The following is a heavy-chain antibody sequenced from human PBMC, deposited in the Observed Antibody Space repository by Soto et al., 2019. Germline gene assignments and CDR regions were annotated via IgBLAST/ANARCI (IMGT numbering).Heavy chain of an antibody. Sequence: PSENLSLTFTVPGGSISSGDYSWSWIRQPPGKGLEWIGYIYYSGSSYYNPSLKSRVTKSVDTSKNQFSLKLSSLTAADTAVYYRAREHHSIGYWRQGNLVTVSA. D-gene: IGHD2-21*01. J-gene: IGHJ4*02. CDR2: IYYSGSS. CDR1: GGSISSGDYS. V-gene: IGHV4-30-4*01. CDR3: AREHHSIGY.